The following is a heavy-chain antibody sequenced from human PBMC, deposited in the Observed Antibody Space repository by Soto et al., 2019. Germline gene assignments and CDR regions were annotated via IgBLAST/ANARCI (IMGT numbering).Heavy chain of an antibody. J-gene: IGHJ4*02. Sequence: PGGSLRLSCSASGFTFSSYAMSWVRQAPGKGLEWVSAISGSGGSTYYADSVKGRFTISRDNSKNTLYLQMNSLRAEDTAVYYCAKDRRRGIVLMVYAAFDYWGQGTLVTVSS. V-gene: IGHV3-23*01. CDR2: ISGSGGST. CDR3: AKDRRRGIVLMVYAAFDY. CDR1: GFTFSSYA. D-gene: IGHD2-8*01.